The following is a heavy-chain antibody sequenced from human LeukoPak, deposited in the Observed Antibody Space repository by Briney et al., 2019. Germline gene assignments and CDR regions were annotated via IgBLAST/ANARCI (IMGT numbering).Heavy chain of an antibody. CDR3: ARDSSSSGWSPIDY. J-gene: IGHJ4*02. V-gene: IGHV3-33*01. CDR2: IWYDGSNK. D-gene: IGHD6-19*01. Sequence: PGGSLRLSCAASGFTFSSYGMHWVRQAPGKGLEWVAVIWYDGSNKYYADSVKGRFTISRDNSKNTLYLQMNSLRAEDTAVYYCARDSSSSGWSPIDYWGQGTLVTVSP. CDR1: GFTFSSYG.